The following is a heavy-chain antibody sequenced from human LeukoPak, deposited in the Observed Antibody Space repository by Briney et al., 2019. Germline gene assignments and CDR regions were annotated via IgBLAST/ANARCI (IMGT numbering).Heavy chain of an antibody. CDR2: FDPAEGET. CDR3: ATDGRGHVMTLNY. J-gene: IGHJ4*02. V-gene: IGHV1-24*01. Sequence: ASVKVSFKVSGYTLSEISMHWVRQAPGKGLEWMGGFDPAEGETIYAQKFQGRVTLTEDTSTNTAFLELSRLRSEDTAVYYCATDGRGHVMTLNYWGQGSLVTVSS. D-gene: IGHD3-10*01. CDR1: GYTLSEIS.